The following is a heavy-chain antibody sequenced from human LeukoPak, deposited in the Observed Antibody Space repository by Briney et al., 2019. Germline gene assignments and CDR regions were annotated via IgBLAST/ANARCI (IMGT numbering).Heavy chain of an antibody. V-gene: IGHV3-30*04. CDR2: ISYDGSNK. D-gene: IGHD2-2*01. CDR1: GFTFSNYA. CDR3: ARISRSTSCYRD. Sequence: GRSLRLSCAASGFTFSNYAMHWVRQAPGKGLEWVAVISYDGSNKYYTDSVKGRFTISRDNAKNSLYLQMISLRAEDTAVYYCARISRSTSCYRDWGQGTLVTVSS. J-gene: IGHJ4*02.